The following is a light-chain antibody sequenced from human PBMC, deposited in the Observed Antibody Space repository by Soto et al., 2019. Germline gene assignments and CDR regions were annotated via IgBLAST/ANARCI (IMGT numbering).Light chain of an antibody. V-gene: IGKV3-15*01. CDR3: QHYCTWVWT. J-gene: IGKJ1*01. CDR1: QSVSSK. CDR2: GAS. Sequence: EIVMTQSPATLSVSPGERATLSCRASQSVSSKLAWYQQKPGQGPRLLIYGASSRATGIRARFSGSGSGTEFTLTISSLQSEDFAVDYCQHYCTWVWTFGQGTKVDIK.